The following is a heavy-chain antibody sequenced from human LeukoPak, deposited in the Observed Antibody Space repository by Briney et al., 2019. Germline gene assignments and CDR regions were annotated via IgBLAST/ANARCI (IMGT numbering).Heavy chain of an antibody. CDR3: ARHEAQDFDY. V-gene: IGHV4-39*01. CDR2: IYYSGTT. J-gene: IGHJ4*02. Sequence: ASETLSLTCTVSGGSISSYYWGWIRQPPGKGLEWIGSIYYSGTTYYSSSLKSRVIISVDTSKNQFSLKLSSVTATNTAVYYCARHEAQDFDYWGQGTLVTVSS. CDR1: GGSISSYY.